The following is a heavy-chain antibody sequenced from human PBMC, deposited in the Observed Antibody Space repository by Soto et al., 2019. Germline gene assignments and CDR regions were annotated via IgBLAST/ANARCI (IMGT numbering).Heavy chain of an antibody. CDR1: GGTFSSYT. CDR3: ASSVITAPSEY. Sequence: QVQLVQSGAEVKKPGSSVKVSCKASGGTFSSYTISWVRQAPGQGLEWMGRIIPILGIANYAQKFQGRVPITADKSTSTADIELSSLRSEDTAVYYCASSVITAPSEYWGQGTLFTVSS. CDR2: IIPILGIA. V-gene: IGHV1-69*02. D-gene: IGHD3-22*01. J-gene: IGHJ4*02.